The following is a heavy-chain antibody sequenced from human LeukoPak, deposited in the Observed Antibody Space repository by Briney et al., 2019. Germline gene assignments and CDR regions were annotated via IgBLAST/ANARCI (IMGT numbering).Heavy chain of an antibody. Sequence: GGSLRLSCAASGFIFSSHIMHWVRQAPGKGLEWAALISYDGNLKLYADSVKGRFTIFRDNSRNTLYLHMSSLRVEDTAVYYCTSPSWDSSAWYPFDYWGQGNLVTVSS. J-gene: IGHJ4*02. D-gene: IGHD6-19*01. V-gene: IGHV3-30*04. CDR3: TSPSWDSSAWYPFDY. CDR2: ISYDGNLK. CDR1: GFIFSSHI.